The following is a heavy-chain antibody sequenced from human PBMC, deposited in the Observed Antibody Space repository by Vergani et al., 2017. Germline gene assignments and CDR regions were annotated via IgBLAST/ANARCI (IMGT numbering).Heavy chain of an antibody. CDR1: GGTFSSYA. D-gene: IGHD3-3*01. CDR2: IIPIFGTS. J-gene: IGHJ6*02. Sequence: QVQLVQSGAEVKKPGSSVKVSCKASGGTFSSYAMRWVRQAPGQGLEWMGGIIPIFGTSNYAQKFQGRVTITADESTSTAYMEMSSLRSEDTAVYYCASRDITIFGVVIIRGYYYYGMDVWGQGTTVTFSS. CDR3: ASRDITIFGVVIIRGYYYYGMDV. V-gene: IGHV1-69*01.